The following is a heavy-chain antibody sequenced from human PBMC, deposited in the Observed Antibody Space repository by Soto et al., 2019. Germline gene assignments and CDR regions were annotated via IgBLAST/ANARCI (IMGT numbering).Heavy chain of an antibody. D-gene: IGHD3-10*01. V-gene: IGHV3-30*18. CDR3: AKLLLWFGELSYYFDY. J-gene: IGHJ4*02. CDR1: GFTFSSYV. Sequence: GGSLRLSCAASGFTFSSYVMHWVRQAPGKGLEWVAVISYDGSNEYYADSVKGRFTISRDNSKNTLYLQMNTLRAEDTAVYYCAKLLLWFGELSYYFDYWGQGTLVTVSS. CDR2: ISYDGSNE.